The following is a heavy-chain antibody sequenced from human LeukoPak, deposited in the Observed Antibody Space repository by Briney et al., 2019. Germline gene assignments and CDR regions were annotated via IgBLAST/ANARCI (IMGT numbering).Heavy chain of an antibody. CDR3: ARSTRKSSRVWFGELLGTKKYYYYMDV. J-gene: IGHJ6*03. CDR1: GYTFTSYY. Sequence: ASVKVSCKASGYTFTSYYMHWVRQAPGQGLEWMGIINPSGGSTSYAQKFQGRVTITADESTSTAYMELSSLRSDDTAVYYCARSTRKSSRVWFGELLGTKKYYYYMDVWGKGTTVTISS. V-gene: IGHV1-46*01. D-gene: IGHD3-10*01. CDR2: INPSGGST.